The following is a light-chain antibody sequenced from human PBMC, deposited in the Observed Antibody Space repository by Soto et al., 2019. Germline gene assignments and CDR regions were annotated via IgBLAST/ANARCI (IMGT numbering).Light chain of an antibody. Sequence: QSALTQPASVSGSPGQSMTISCTGTRSDVGGYNYVSWYQQHPGKVPKLMIYDVSKRPSGVSSRFSGSKSGNTASLTISGLQAEDETDYYCSSYRSGGTYVFGTGTKVTVL. CDR2: DVS. V-gene: IGLV2-14*01. J-gene: IGLJ1*01. CDR1: RSDVGGYNY. CDR3: SSYRSGGTYV.